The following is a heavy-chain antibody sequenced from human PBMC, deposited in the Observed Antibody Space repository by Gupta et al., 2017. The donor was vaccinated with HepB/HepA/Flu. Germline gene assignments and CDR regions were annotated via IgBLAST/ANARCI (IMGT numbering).Heavy chain of an antibody. J-gene: IGHJ4*02. Sequence: EVQLVESGGNLVKPGGSLRLSCVASGFTFSNYWMSWVRQAPGKGLEWVAYIKKDGREKDDVDSVKGRFTISRDKAKNSVYMKMNSLRAEDTAVYDCARPPGTTEVGGQGTLVTVYS. CDR1: GFTFSNYW. CDR2: IKKDGREK. D-gene: IGHD1-1*01. V-gene: IGHV3-7*01. CDR3: ARPPGTTEV.